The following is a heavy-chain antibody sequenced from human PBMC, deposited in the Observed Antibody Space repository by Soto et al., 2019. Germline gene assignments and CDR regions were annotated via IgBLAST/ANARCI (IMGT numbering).Heavy chain of an antibody. D-gene: IGHD2-2*01. V-gene: IGHV3-73*01. Sequence: GGSVRLSCAASGFTFSGSAMHWVRQASGKGLEWVGRIRSKANNYATTYAASVKGRFTISRDDSKNTTYLQMNSLKTEDTAVYYCTRPLGYCANTSCRDYWGPGT. CDR1: GFTFSGSA. CDR3: TRPLGYCANTSCRDY. J-gene: IGHJ4*02. CDR2: IRSKANNYAT.